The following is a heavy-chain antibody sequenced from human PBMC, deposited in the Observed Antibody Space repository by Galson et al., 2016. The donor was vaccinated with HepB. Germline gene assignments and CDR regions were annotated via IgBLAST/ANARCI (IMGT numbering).Heavy chain of an antibody. J-gene: IGHJ4*02. CDR2: ISWDGTSA. CDR1: GFSFDDYP. D-gene: IGHD3-3*01. CDR3: AKPLRRFSDSWFDY. V-gene: IGHV3-43*01. Sequence: SLRLSCAASGFSFDDYPMHWVRQSPGKGLEWVSVISWDGTSAHYADSVKGRFTISRDNSRDSLYLQMKSLTTEDSALYFCAKPLRRFSDSWFDYWGQGTLVSVSS.